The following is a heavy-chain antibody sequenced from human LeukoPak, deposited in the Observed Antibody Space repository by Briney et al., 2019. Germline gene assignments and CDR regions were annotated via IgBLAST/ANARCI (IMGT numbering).Heavy chain of an antibody. CDR2: LNPNTGNT. Sequence: ASVKVSCKGSGYIFTTYDINWVRQATGQGLEWMAWLNPNTGNTGFAQKFQGRVTVSRNTDIATAYMELNSLRSEDTAVYYCARFGGRAAKDDRLDFWGQGTLVTVSS. J-gene: IGHJ4*02. D-gene: IGHD3-16*01. CDR1: GYIFTTYD. CDR3: ARFGGRAAKDDRLDF. V-gene: IGHV1-8*03.